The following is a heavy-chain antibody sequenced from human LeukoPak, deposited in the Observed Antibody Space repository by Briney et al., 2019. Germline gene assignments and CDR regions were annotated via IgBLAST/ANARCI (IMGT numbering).Heavy chain of an antibody. Sequence: SETLSLTCAVYGGSFSGYYWSWIRQPPGKGLEWIGEINHSGSTNYNPSLKSRVTISVDTSKNQFSLKLSSVTAADTSVYYCARRRVGATCYYYYYMDVWGKGTTVTVSS. D-gene: IGHD1-26*01. V-gene: IGHV4-34*01. CDR3: ARRRVGATCYYYYYMDV. J-gene: IGHJ6*03. CDR1: GGSFSGYY. CDR2: INHSGST.